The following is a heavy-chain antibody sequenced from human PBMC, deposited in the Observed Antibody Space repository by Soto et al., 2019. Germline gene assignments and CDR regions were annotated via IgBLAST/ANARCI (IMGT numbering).Heavy chain of an antibody. CDR3: AREGTYGNYVGTLDY. Sequence: SETLSLTCTVSGESLYDYYWRWVRHPAGKGLEWIGRIYSSGSTNSNPSLKRRVTMSLDTSKNQFSLKMTSMTAADTAFYYCAREGTYGNYVGTLDYWGRGALVTVSS. CDR2: IYSSGST. V-gene: IGHV4-4*07. J-gene: IGHJ4*02. CDR1: GESLYDYY. D-gene: IGHD4-17*01.